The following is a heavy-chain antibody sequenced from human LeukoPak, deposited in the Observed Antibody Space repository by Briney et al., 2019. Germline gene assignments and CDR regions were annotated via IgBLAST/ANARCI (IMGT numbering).Heavy chain of an antibody. J-gene: IGHJ4*02. CDR3: ARTLWYCSSTSCYPIDAAYYFDN. Sequence: KPSETLSLTCTVYGGSISSTSYYWGWIRQPPGKGLEWVGSIYYSGSTYYSPSLKSRVTISVDTSNNQFSLKLSSVTAADTAVYYCARTLWYCSSTSCYPIDAAYYFDNWGQGTLVTVSS. CDR1: GGSISSTSYY. D-gene: IGHD2-2*01. V-gene: IGHV4-39*01. CDR2: IYYSGST.